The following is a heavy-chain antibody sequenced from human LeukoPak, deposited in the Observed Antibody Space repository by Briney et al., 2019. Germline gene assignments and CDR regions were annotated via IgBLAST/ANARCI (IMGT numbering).Heavy chain of an antibody. CDR3: ARAYYYDSSGYYLDAFDI. J-gene: IGHJ3*02. CDR1: GGSFSAYY. D-gene: IGHD3-22*01. CDR2: ITYTGST. Sequence: SETLSLTCAVYGGSFSAYYWSWIRQPPGKGLEWIGEITYTGSTNYNPSLKSRVTISVDTSKNQFSLKLSSVTAADTAVYYCARAYYYDSSGYYLDAFDIWGQGTMVTVSS. V-gene: IGHV4-34*01.